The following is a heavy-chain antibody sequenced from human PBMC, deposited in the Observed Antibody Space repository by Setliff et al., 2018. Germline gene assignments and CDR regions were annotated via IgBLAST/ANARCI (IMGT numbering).Heavy chain of an antibody. Sequence: ASVKVSCKASGYTFTSYGISWVRQAPGQGLEWMGWISAYNGNTNYAQKLQGRVTMTTDTSTSTAYMELRSLRPDDTAVYYCARDAGWNYALYYYYGMDVWGQGTTVTVSS. V-gene: IGHV1-18*01. D-gene: IGHD1-7*01. CDR3: ARDAGWNYALYYYYGMDV. CDR2: ISAYNGNT. J-gene: IGHJ6*02. CDR1: GYTFTSYG.